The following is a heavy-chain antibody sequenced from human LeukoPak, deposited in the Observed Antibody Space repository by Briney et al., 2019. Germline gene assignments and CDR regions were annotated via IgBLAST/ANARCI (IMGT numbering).Heavy chain of an antibody. CDR1: GYTFTSYA. D-gene: IGHD3-22*01. J-gene: IGHJ3*02. Sequence: GASVKVSCKASGYTFTSYAMNWVRQAPGQGLEWMGWINTNTGNPTYAQGFTGRFVFSLGTSVSTAYLQISSLKAEDTAVYYCARDTSFRTYYYDSSEDAFDIWGQGTMVTVSS. CDR3: ARDTSFRTYYYDSSEDAFDI. CDR2: INTNTGNP. V-gene: IGHV7-4-1*02.